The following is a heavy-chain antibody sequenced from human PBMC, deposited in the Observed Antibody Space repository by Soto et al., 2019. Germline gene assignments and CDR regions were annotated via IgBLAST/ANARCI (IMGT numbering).Heavy chain of an antibody. J-gene: IGHJ3*02. CDR3: ARVRRDSSSWAGQRDVFLIGHDAFDI. CDR1: GYTFTSYA. Sequence: ASVKVSCKASGYTFTSYAMHWVRQAPGQRLEWMGWINAGNGNTKYSRKFQGRVTITRDKSASTAYMELSSLRSEDTAVYYCARVRRDSSSWAGQRDVFLIGHDAFDIWGQGTMVTVSS. CDR2: INAGNGNT. D-gene: IGHD6-13*01. V-gene: IGHV1-3*01.